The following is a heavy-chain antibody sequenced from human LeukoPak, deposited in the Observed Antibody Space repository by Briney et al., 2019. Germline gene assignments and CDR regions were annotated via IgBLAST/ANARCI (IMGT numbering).Heavy chain of an antibody. D-gene: IGHD5-18*01. Sequence: GGSLRLSCAASGFTVSLNFMNWVRQAPGTGLEWVSIIHPDGVTHYSDSVKGRFTISRDNSNNILYLQMSGLRAEDTAVYSCAGGRGYIIDYWGQGTLVTVSS. V-gene: IGHV3-53*01. CDR3: AGGRGYIIDY. J-gene: IGHJ4*02. CDR2: IHPDGVT. CDR1: GFTVSLNF.